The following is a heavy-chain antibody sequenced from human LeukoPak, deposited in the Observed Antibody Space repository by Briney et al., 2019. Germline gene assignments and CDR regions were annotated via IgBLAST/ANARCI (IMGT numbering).Heavy chain of an antibody. D-gene: IGHD4-17*01. J-gene: IGHJ2*01. CDR1: AFSLNAYN. CDR2: IYSGGST. V-gene: IGHV3-53*01. CDR3: ARDSRTTVTTDWYFDL. Sequence: PGGSLRLSCAAPAFSLNAYNMNWVRQAPGKGLEWVSVIYSGGSTYYADSVKGRFTISRDNSKNTLYLQMNSLRAEDTAVYYCARDSRTTVTTDWYFDLWGRGTLVTVSS.